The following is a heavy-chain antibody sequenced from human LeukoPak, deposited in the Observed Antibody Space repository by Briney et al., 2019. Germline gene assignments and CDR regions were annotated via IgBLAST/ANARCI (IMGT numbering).Heavy chain of an antibody. CDR2: IYYSGST. V-gene: IGHV4-39*01. Sequence: PSETLSLTCTVSGDSISTTTYYWAWIRQPPGKGLEWIGSIYYSGSTYYNPSLKSRVTISVDTSKNQFSLKPTSVTAADTALYYCARLRVVAALFDPWGQGTLVTVSS. D-gene: IGHD2-15*01. CDR1: GDSISTTTYY. CDR3: ARLRVVAALFDP. J-gene: IGHJ5*02.